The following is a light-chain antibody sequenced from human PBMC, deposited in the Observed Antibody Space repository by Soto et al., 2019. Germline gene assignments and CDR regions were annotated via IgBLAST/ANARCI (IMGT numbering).Light chain of an antibody. J-gene: IGKJ5*01. Sequence: EIVMTQSPATLSVSPGERATLSCRASQSVNSYLAWYQQKPGQAPRLLIFGASTRATGIPARFSGSGSGTDFTLTISRLEPEDFATYYCQQYDELPITFGQGTRLEI. CDR2: GAS. V-gene: IGKV3-15*01. CDR3: QQYDELPIT. CDR1: QSVNSY.